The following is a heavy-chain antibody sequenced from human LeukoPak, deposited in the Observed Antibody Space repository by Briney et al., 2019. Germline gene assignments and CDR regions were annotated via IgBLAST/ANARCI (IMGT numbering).Heavy chain of an antibody. Sequence: SETPSLTCAVSGYSISSGYYWGWIRQPPGKGLEWIGSIYHSGSTYYNPSLKSRVTISVDTSKNQFSPKLSSVTAADTAVYYCAGLGGTKGYWGQGTLVTVSS. V-gene: IGHV4-38-2*01. CDR2: IYHSGST. CDR1: GYSISSGYY. J-gene: IGHJ4*02. CDR3: AGLGGTKGY. D-gene: IGHD2-2*01.